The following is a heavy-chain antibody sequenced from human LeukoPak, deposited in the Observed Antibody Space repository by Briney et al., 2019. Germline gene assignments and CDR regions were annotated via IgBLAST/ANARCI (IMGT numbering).Heavy chain of an antibody. CDR3: ARVGGASYCGGDCYAGAFDY. D-gene: IGHD2-21*02. CDR1: GFTFSSYW. Sequence: GGSLRLSCAASGFTFSSYWMSWVRQAPGKGLEWVANIKQDGSEKYYVDSVKGRFTISRDNAKNSLYLQMNSLRAEDTAVYYCARVGGASYCGGDCYAGAFDYWGQGTLVTVSS. J-gene: IGHJ4*02. CDR2: IKQDGSEK. V-gene: IGHV3-7*01.